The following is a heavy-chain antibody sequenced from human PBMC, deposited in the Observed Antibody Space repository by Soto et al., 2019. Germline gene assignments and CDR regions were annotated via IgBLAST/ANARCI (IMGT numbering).Heavy chain of an antibody. V-gene: IGHV3-74*01. J-gene: IGHJ5*02. Sequence: PGGSLRLSCAASGFTFSSNWMHWFRQAPGKGLVWVSRINGGGSSTSYADSVKGRFTISRDNAKNSLHLQMNSLRAEDTAVYYCTRDASRDSSARGWFDPWGPGTLVTVSS. CDR1: GFTFSSNW. CDR3: TRDASRDSSARGWFDP. CDR2: INGGGSST. D-gene: IGHD6-13*01.